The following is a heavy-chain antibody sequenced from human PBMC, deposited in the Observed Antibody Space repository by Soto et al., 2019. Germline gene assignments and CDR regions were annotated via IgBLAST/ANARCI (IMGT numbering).Heavy chain of an antibody. Sequence: EVQLVESGGGLVKPGGSLRLSCAASGFTFSSYSMNWVRQAPGKGLEWVSSISSSSSYIYYADSVKGRFTISRDNAKNSLYLLMNSLRAEDTAVYYCARVRGYSYGSLDYWGQGTLVTVSS. CDR2: ISSSSSYI. J-gene: IGHJ4*02. CDR3: ARVRGYSYGSLDY. CDR1: GFTFSSYS. D-gene: IGHD5-18*01. V-gene: IGHV3-21*01.